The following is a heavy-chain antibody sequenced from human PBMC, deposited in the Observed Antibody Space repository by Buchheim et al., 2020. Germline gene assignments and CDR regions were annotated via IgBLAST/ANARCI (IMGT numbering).Heavy chain of an antibody. CDR2: IYYSGST. CDR1: GGSISSYY. V-gene: IGHV4-59*01. Sequence: QVQLQESGPGLVKPSETLSLTCTVSGGSISSYYWSWIRQPPGKGLEWIGYIYYSGSTNYNPSLKSRVTISVDTSKNQFSLKLSSVTAADTTVYYCARAGELPYFDYWGQGTL. D-gene: IGHD1-26*01. CDR3: ARAGELPYFDY. J-gene: IGHJ4*02.